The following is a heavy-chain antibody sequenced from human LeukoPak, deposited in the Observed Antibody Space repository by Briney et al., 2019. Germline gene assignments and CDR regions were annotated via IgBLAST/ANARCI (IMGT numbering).Heavy chain of an antibody. CDR2: VSDSGST. CDR3: ARQVVPGYYDY. CDR1: GGSFSSSGYF. Sequence: SETLSLTCTVSGGSFSSSGYFWVWIRQPPGKGLEWVGTVSDSGSTYYNPSLKSRVTTSTDTPKNQFFLRLSSVTAADTAVYYCARQVVPGYYDYWGQGTLVTVSS. V-gene: IGHV4-39*01. D-gene: IGHD3-22*01. J-gene: IGHJ4*02.